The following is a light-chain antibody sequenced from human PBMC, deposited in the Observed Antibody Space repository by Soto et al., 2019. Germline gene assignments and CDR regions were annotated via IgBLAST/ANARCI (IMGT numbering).Light chain of an antibody. CDR2: EVS. CDR3: NSYAGTSNV. CDR1: SSDVGGSKY. V-gene: IGLV2-8*01. Sequence: QSVLTQPPSASGSPGQSVTISCTGTSSDVGGSKYVSWYQQHPGKAPKLIIYEVSERPSGVPDRFSGSKSGNTASLTVSGLQAEDEAHYYCNSYAGTSNVFGTGIKLTVL. J-gene: IGLJ1*01.